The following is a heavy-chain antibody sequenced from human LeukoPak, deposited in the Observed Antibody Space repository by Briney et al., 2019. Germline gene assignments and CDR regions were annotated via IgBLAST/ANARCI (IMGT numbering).Heavy chain of an antibody. D-gene: IGHD2-2*01. J-gene: IGHJ3*01. CDR3: ARGPPCSSTSCYVTGAFDF. CDR1: GFSFSIYS. Sequence: GGSLRLSCAASGFSFSIYSMNWVRQAPGKGLEGVSSVSSSSTSIYYADSLKGRFTISRDNAKNSLFLQVNSLRDEDTAVYYCARGPPCSSTSCYVTGAFDFWGQGTMVTVSS. V-gene: IGHV3-21*01. CDR2: VSSSSTSI.